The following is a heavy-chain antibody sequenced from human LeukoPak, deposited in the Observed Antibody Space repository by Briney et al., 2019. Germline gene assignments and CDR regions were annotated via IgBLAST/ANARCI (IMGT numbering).Heavy chain of an antibody. CDR2: IYHSGST. Sequence: SETLSLTCTVSGGSLSSYYWSWIRQPPGKGLEWIGYIYHSGSTSYNPSLKSRVTISVDTSKSQFSLKLSSVIAADTAVYYCARRTYSSGFDYIDYWGQGTLVTVSS. D-gene: IGHD6-19*01. V-gene: IGHV4-59*08. CDR1: GGSLSSYY. J-gene: IGHJ4*02. CDR3: ARRTYSSGFDYIDY.